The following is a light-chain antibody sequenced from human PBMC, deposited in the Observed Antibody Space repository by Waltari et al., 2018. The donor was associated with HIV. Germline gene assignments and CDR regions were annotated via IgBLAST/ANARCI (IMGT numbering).Light chain of an antibody. Sequence: DIQMTQSPSSLSASVGDRVTIDCRASQSISFSLNWYPQKPGKVPKLLISAASTLQSGVPSRFSGSGSGTDFTLTIDSLQPDDFATYYCQQSFSSPLSFGPGTKVEIK. CDR2: AAS. V-gene: IGKV1-39*01. CDR1: QSISFS. J-gene: IGKJ3*01. CDR3: QQSFSSPLS.